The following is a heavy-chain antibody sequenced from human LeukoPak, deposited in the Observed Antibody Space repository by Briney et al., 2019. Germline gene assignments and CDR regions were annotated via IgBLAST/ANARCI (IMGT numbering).Heavy chain of an antibody. D-gene: IGHD3-22*01. CDR2: IYYSGST. J-gene: IGHJ4*02. V-gene: IGHV4-39*01. Sequence: SETLSLTCTVSGGSISSSSYYWGWIRQPPGKGLEWIGSIYYSGSTYYNPSLKSRVTISVDTSKNQFSLKLSSVTAADTAVYYCARHVLYYYDSSGPPGEFDYWGQGTLVTVSS. CDR3: ARHVLYYYDSSGPPGEFDY. CDR1: GGSISSSSYY.